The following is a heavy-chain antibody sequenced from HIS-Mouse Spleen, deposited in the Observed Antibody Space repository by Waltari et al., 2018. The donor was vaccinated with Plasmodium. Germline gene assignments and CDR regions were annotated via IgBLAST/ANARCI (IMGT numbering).Heavy chain of an antibody. V-gene: IGHV1-2*02. J-gene: IGHJ1*01. CDR3: ARVLGYKAAAGTFVEYFQH. CDR2: TNPNSGGT. CDR1: GYTFTGYY. Sequence: QVQLVQSGAEVKKPGASVKVSCKASGYTFTGYYMHWVRQAPGQGLEWMGWTNPNSGGTNEAQKFQGRVTMTRDTSISTAYMELSRRRSDDTAVYYCARVLGYKAAAGTFVEYFQHWGQGTLVTVSS. D-gene: IGHD6-13*01.